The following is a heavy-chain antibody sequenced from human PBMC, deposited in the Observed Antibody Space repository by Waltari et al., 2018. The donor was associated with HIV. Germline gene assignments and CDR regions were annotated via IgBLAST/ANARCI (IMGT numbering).Heavy chain of an antibody. CDR1: GFTFDDCA. CDR3: AKDMAYYYGMDV. J-gene: IGHJ6*02. Sequence: EVQLVESGGVVVQPGGSLRLSCAAAGFTFDDCAMLWVRQAPGKGLELVSLISWDGGSTYYADSVKGRFTISRDNSKNSLYLQMNSLRAEDTALYYCAKDMAYYYGMDVWGQGTTVTVSS. D-gene: IGHD5-12*01. V-gene: IGHV3-43D*04. CDR2: ISWDGGST.